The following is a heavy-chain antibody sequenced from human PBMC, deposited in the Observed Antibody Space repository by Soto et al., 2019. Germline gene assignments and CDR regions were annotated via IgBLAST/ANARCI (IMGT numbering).Heavy chain of an antibody. CDR1: GDTFTNFG. D-gene: IGHD3-10*01. Sequence: HLVQSGPEVKKPGASITVSCKTSGDTFTNFGLSWVRQAPGQGLEWMGWIATYNSNRNYAQKFQGRLTLTTDTSTSTAYIELKSLRYDDTAVYYWATVLRGVVNWFDHWGQGTLVTVSS. CDR3: ATVLRGVVNWFDH. CDR2: IATYNSNR. V-gene: IGHV1-18*01. J-gene: IGHJ5*02.